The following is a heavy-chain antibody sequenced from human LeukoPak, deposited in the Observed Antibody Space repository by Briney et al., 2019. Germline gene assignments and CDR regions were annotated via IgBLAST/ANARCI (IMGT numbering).Heavy chain of an antibody. Sequence: PGGSLRLSCATSGFTFSTYVMHWVRQAPGKGLEWVAFIWSDGSNKYYADSVKGRFTISRDNSKNTLYLQMNSLRPEDTAVYYCAKDSKRWKTYYYEAGSYYFDYWGQGTRVTVSS. J-gene: IGHJ4*02. CDR1: GFTFSTYV. V-gene: IGHV3-30*02. CDR3: AKDSKRWKTYYYEAGSYYFDY. CDR2: IWSDGSNK. D-gene: IGHD3-10*01.